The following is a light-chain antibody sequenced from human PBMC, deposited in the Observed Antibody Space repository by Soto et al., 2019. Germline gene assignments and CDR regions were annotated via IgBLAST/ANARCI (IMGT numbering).Light chain of an antibody. V-gene: IGLV2-14*03. CDR3: SSFTSKSTLI. Sequence: QSALTQPASVSGSPGQSITISCAGTMRDIGAYNLVSWYQQHPGEAPQLIIYEVRNRPSGISFRFSGSKSGNTASLTISGLQAKDEADYYCSSFTSKSTLIFGGGTKLTVL. CDR2: EVR. J-gene: IGLJ2*01. CDR1: MRDIGAYNL.